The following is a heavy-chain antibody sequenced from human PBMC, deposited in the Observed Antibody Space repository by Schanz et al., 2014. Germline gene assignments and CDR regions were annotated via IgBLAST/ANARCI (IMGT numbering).Heavy chain of an antibody. CDR3: ARVPEPGWFDP. CDR2: INTGGDST. CDR1: GFTFSTYA. Sequence: VQLVESGGGLVQPGKSLRLSCAASGFTFSTYAMAWVRQAPGKGLEWVSSINTGGDSTYYAESVKGRFTISRDNAKNSLFLQMNSLRAEDTAVYYCARVPEPGWFDPWGQGTLVTVSS. V-gene: IGHV3-21*04. D-gene: IGHD1-26*01. J-gene: IGHJ5*02.